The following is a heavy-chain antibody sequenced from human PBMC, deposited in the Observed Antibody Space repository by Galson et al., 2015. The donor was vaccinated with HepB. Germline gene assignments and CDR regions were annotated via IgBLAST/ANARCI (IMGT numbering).Heavy chain of an antibody. CDR3: ARAAGTPGIAEAAALDI. Sequence: TLSLTCTVSGGSVSSGSYYWSWIRQPAGKGLEWIGRIHKSGSTSDNPSLSSRVVISIDTSKNQFSLKLSSVTAADTAVYFCARAAGTPGIAEAAALDIWGQGTMVTVSS. CDR1: GGSVSSGSYY. D-gene: IGHD6-13*01. J-gene: IGHJ3*02. V-gene: IGHV4-61*02. CDR2: IHKSGST.